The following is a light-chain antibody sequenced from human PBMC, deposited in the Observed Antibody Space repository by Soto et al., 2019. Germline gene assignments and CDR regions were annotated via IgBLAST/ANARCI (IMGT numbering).Light chain of an antibody. J-gene: IGKJ1*01. Sequence: DIQMTQSPSPLSASVGDRVTITCRASQTISTYLNWYQQKPGKAPKLLIYAASSLQSGVPSRFGGSGSETDFTLTISSLQPEDFATYSCQQSYSTTWTFGQGTKVDIK. V-gene: IGKV1-39*01. CDR2: AAS. CDR1: QTISTY. CDR3: QQSYSTTWT.